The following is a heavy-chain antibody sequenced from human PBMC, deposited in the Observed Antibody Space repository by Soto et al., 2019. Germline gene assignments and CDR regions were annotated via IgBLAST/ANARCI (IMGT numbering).Heavy chain of an antibody. V-gene: IGHV1-18*04. CDR1: GYTFTSYG. CDR3: ARMTTVTTPKYYYYYGMDV. J-gene: IGHJ6*02. CDR2: ISAYNVNT. D-gene: IGHD4-4*01. Sequence: ASVKVSCKASGYTFTSYGISWVRQAPGQGLEWMGWISAYNVNTNYAQKLQGRVTMTTDTSTSTAYIELRSLRSDDTAVYYCARMTTVTTPKYYYYYGMDVWGQGTTVTVSS.